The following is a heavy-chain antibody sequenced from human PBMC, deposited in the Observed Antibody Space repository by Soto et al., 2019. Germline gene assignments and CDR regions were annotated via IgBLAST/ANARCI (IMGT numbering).Heavy chain of an antibody. CDR3: ARSAKDSSCWYAREYYYYGMDV. V-gene: IGHV3-7*03. D-gene: IGHD6-13*01. J-gene: IGHJ6*02. Sequence: GGSLRLSCAASGFTFSSYWMSWVRQAPGKGLEWVANIKQDGSAKYYVDSVKGRFTISRDNSKNSLYLQMNSLSAEDTAVYYCARSAKDSSCWYAREYYYYGMDVWGQGTTVTVSS. CDR1: GFTFSSYW. CDR2: IKQDGSAK.